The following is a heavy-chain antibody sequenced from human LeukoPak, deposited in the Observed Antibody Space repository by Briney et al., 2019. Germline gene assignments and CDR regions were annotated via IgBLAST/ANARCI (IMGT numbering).Heavy chain of an antibody. D-gene: IGHD6-19*01. CDR1: GGSFSGYY. Sequence: SETLSLTCAVYGGSFSGYYWSWIRQPPGKGLEWIGEIYHSGSTNYNPSLKSRVTISVDKSKNQFSLKLSSVTAADTAVYYCASRYSSGWYDYWGQGTLVTVSS. CDR2: IYHSGST. CDR3: ASRYSSGWYDY. J-gene: IGHJ4*02. V-gene: IGHV4-34*01.